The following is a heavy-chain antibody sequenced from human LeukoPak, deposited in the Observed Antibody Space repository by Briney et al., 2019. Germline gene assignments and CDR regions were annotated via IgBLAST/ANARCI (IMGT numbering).Heavy chain of an antibody. J-gene: IGHJ5*02. D-gene: IGHD2-8*01. CDR2: ISSTSSTI. CDR3: ASQSQWDWFDP. CDR1: EFAFSSYS. Sequence: GGSLKLFCVASEFAFSSYSMNWVRQAPGKGLEWVSYISSTSSTIDHADSVKGRFTISRDNAKNSLFLQMNSLRVDDTAVYYCASQSQWDWFDPWGQGTLVTVSS. V-gene: IGHV3-48*04.